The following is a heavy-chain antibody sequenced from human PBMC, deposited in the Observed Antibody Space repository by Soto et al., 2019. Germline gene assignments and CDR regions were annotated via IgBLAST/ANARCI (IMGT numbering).Heavy chain of an antibody. J-gene: IGHJ3*01. V-gene: IGHV1-18*04. CDR3: ARGGWNYGPGPFDL. CDR1: GYTFTNYG. CDR2: SSAYNGKT. Sequence: QVQLVQSGTEVKTPGASVKVSCHASGYTFTNYGINWVRQAPGQGLEWMAWSSAYNGKTHHAPFVQDRVTMTTDTATRTAYKELTSLRSDDTAFYYCARGGWNYGPGPFDLWGQWTMFTVSS. D-gene: IGHD1-7*01.